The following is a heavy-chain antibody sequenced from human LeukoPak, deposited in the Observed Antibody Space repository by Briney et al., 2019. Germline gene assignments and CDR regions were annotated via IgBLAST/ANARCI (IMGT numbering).Heavy chain of an antibody. J-gene: IGHJ1*01. D-gene: IGHD6-13*01. CDR2: IYYSGST. Sequence: SKTLSLTCTVSGGSISSYYWSWIRQPPGKGLEWIGYIYYSGSTNYNPSLKSRVTISVDTSKNQFSLKLSSVTAADTAVYYCARVTRRGASSSWSEYFQHWGQGTLVTVSS. V-gene: IGHV4-59*01. CDR1: GGSISSYY. CDR3: ARVTRRGASSSWSEYFQH.